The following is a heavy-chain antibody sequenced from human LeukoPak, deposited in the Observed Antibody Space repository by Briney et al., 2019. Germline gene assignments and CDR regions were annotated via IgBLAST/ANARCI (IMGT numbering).Heavy chain of an antibody. Sequence: GRSLRLSCAASGFTFSSYAMHWVRQASGKGLEWVAVISYDGSNKYYADSVKGRFTISRDNSKNTLYLQMNSLRAEDTAVYYCARDGRSYGGKNWFDPWGQGTLVTVSS. CDR1: GFTFSSYA. J-gene: IGHJ5*02. CDR3: ARDGRSYGGKNWFDP. V-gene: IGHV3-30-3*01. D-gene: IGHD4-23*01. CDR2: ISYDGSNK.